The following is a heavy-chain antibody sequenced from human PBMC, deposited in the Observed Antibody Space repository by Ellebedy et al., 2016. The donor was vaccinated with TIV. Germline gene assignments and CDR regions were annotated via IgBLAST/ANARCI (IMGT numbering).Heavy chain of an antibody. Sequence: MPSETLSLTCTVSGGSISSYYWSWIRQTPGEGLEWIGYVYYTGTTAKYNPSLQGRVTISVDSSKNQFSLELTSVTAADTAVYYCARQGSSGWYGDHWFDPWGQGILVTVSS. CDR1: GGSISSYY. CDR3: ARQGSSGWYGDHWFDP. CDR2: VYYTGTTA. D-gene: IGHD6-19*01. J-gene: IGHJ5*02. V-gene: IGHV4-59*08.